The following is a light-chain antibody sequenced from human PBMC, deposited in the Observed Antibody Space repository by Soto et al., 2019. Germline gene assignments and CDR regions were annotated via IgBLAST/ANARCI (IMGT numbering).Light chain of an antibody. CDR2: GAS. J-gene: IGKJ1*01. Sequence: VLKMSPDAVSLHPEERATLSYRTRPTLSRNFLAWYQQGPGQVPRLLIYGASSRAAGIPDRFSGSGSGTDFTLTISRLEPEDLAVDCSPQSGSPLDTSGQGTRE. V-gene: IGKV3-20*01. CDR3: PQSGSPLDT. CDR1: PTLSRNF.